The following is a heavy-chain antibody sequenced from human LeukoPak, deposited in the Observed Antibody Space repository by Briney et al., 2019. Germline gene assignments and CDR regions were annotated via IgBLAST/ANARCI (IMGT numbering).Heavy chain of an antibody. CDR3: QREMGQDGRVWSGGFDI. CDR1: GVTFSRNA. D-gene: IGHD1-26*01. CDR2: IYSGGST. Sequence: GGSLRLSCAASGVTFSRNAMNWVRQAPEKGLEWVSIIYSGGSTYYADSVKGRFTISRDNSKNTLYLQMNSLRAEDTAVYYCQREMGQDGRVWSGGFDIWGQGTLVTVSS. J-gene: IGHJ4*02. V-gene: IGHV3-66*01.